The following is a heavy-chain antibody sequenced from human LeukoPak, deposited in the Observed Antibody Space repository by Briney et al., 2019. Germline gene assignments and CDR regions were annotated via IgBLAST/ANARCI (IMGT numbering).Heavy chain of an antibody. J-gene: IGHJ4*02. V-gene: IGHV1-69*05. CDR3: AGGYDSSGYVDY. D-gene: IGHD3-22*01. CDR2: IIPIFGKA. Sequence: GSSVKVSCKDSVCTFSSYAISWVRQAPAQGLEWMGRIIPIFGKANYQQQFQDRVTITTDESTSTAYMELSSLRSEDTAVYYCAGGYDSSGYVDYWGQGTLVTVSS. CDR1: VCTFSSYA.